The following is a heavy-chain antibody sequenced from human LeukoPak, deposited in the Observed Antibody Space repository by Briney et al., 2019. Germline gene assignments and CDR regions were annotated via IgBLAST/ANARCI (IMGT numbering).Heavy chain of an antibody. V-gene: IGHV3-21*01. CDR3: ARDLRRTTVTYDY. D-gene: IGHD4-17*01. CDR2: ISSSSSYI. CDR1: GFTFSSYS. J-gene: IGHJ4*02. Sequence: GGSLRLSCAASGFTFSSYSMNRVRQAPGKGLEWVSSISSSSSYIYYADSVKGRFTISRDNAKNSLYLQMNSLRAEDTAVYYCARDLRRTTVTYDYWGQGTLVTVSS.